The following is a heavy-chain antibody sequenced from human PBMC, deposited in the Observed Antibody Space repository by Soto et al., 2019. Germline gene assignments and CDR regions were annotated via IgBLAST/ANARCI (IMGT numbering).Heavy chain of an antibody. D-gene: IGHD1-1*01. CDR3: AKHVTDSGTRGYDS. CDR1: GGPITYW. CDR2: VSQRGGT. V-gene: IGHV4-4*02. Sequence: QVQLQESGPGLVSPSGTLSLTCAVSGGPITYWLSWVRQSPGKGLEWIGEVSQRGGTNYIPSLKSRDTISINNSRNQIFLHLTSVTAADAAVYFCAKHVTDSGTRGYDSWGQGILVTVSS. J-gene: IGHJ5*02.